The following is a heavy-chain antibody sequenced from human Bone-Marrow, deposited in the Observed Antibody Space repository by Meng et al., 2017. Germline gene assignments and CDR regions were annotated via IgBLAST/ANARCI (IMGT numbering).Heavy chain of an antibody. Sequence: ASVKVSCKASGYTFTSYDINWVRQATGQGLEWMGWMNPNSGNTGYAQKFQGRVTITRNTSISTAYMKLSSLRSEDTAVYYCARVPRKAYYDSSGYYSDYWGQGTLVTVSS. CDR2: MNPNSGNT. J-gene: IGHJ4*02. CDR1: GYTFTSYD. V-gene: IGHV1-8*03. D-gene: IGHD3-22*01. CDR3: ARVPRKAYYDSSGYYSDY.